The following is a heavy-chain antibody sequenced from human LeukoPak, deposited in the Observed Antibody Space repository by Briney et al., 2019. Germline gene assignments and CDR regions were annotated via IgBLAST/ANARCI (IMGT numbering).Heavy chain of an antibody. CDR2: ISGSGGST. CDR1: GFTFSSYG. V-gene: IGHV3-23*01. D-gene: IGHD3-9*01. J-gene: IGHJ4*02. Sequence: PGGSLRLSCAASGFTFSSYGMSWVRQAPGKGLEWVSAISGSGGSTYYADSVKGRFTISRDNSKNTLYLQMNSLRAEDTAVYYCAKEGDYDILTGYPRGTDYWGQGTLVTVSS. CDR3: AKEGDYDILTGYPRGTDY.